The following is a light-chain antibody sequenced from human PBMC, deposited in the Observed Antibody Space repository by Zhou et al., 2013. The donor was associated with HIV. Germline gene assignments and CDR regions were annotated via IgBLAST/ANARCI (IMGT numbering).Light chain of an antibody. V-gene: IGKV1-39*01. CDR3: QQSYSVPPT. J-gene: IGKJ2*01. CDR2: QAS. CDR1: QSISTW. Sequence: DIQMTQSPSTLSASIGDRVTITCRASQSISTWLAWYQQKRGKAPKLLIYQASKLQSGVPSRFSGSGSGADFTLTINSLQPEDFATYFCQQSYSVPPTFGQGTKLEI.